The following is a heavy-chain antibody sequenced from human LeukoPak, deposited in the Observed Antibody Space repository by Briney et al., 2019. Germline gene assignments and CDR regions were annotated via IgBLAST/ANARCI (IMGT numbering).Heavy chain of an antibody. CDR2: IYYSGST. V-gene: IGHV4-30-4*01. CDR3: VNFGVTTYY. D-gene: IGHD4-17*01. CDR1: GGSISSGDYC. Sequence: SETLSLTCTVSGGSISSGDYCWSWIRQPPGKGLEWIGYIYYSGSTYYNPSLKSRVTISVDTSKNQFSLKLSSVTAADTAVYYCVNFGVTTYYWGQGTLVTVSS. J-gene: IGHJ4*02.